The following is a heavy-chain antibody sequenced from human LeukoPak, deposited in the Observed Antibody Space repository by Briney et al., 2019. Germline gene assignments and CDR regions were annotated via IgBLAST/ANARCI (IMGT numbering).Heavy chain of an antibody. Sequence: PSETLSLTCTVSGGSISSGGYYWSWIRQHPGKGLEWIGYIYYSGSTYYNPSLKSRVTISVDTSKNQFSLKLSSVTAADTAVYYCARDSPDAFDIWGQGTMVTVSS. CDR2: IYYSGST. CDR3: ARDSPDAFDI. CDR1: GGSISSGGYY. V-gene: IGHV4-31*03. J-gene: IGHJ3*02.